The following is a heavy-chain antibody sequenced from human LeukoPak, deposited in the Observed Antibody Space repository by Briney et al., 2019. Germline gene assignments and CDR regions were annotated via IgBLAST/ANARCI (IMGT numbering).Heavy chain of an antibody. Sequence: SETLSLTCTVSGGSISSYYWSWLRQPPGKGLEWIGYIYYSGSTNYNPSLKSRVTISVDTSKNQFSLKLSSVTAADTAVYYCARELYSSSWYMFDPWGQGTLVTVSS. V-gene: IGHV4-59*01. CDR2: IYYSGST. J-gene: IGHJ5*02. CDR3: ARELYSSSWYMFDP. CDR1: GGSISSYY. D-gene: IGHD6-13*01.